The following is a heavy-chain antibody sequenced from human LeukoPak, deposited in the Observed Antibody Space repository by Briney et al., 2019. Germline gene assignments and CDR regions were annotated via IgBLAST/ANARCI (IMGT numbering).Heavy chain of an antibody. CDR3: VRVRFEGSSGWYKS. Sequence: VASVKVSCKASGYTFTSYGISWVRQAPGQGLEWMGWISAYNGNTNYAQKLQGRVTMTTDTSTSTAYMELRSLRSDDTAVYYCVRVRFEGSSGWYKSWGQGTMVTVSS. CDR1: GYTFTSYG. V-gene: IGHV1-18*04. D-gene: IGHD6-19*01. J-gene: IGHJ3*01. CDR2: ISAYNGNT.